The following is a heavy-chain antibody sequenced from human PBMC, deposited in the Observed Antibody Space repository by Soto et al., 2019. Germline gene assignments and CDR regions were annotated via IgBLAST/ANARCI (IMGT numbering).Heavy chain of an antibody. V-gene: IGHV1-46*03. Sequence: ASVKVSCKASGYTFTSYYIHWVRQAPGPGLDWMGALKSSGGTTHYAQKFQGRVTVTWDTSTSTVYMELSSLTSEDTAVYYCAREPPSSYYFDYWGQGTLVTVSS. CDR1: GYTFTSYY. J-gene: IGHJ4*02. D-gene: IGHD6-13*01. CDR2: LKSSGGTT. CDR3: AREPPSSYYFDY.